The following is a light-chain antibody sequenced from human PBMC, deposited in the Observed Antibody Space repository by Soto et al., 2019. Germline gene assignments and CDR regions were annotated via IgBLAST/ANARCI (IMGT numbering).Light chain of an antibody. CDR3: QQYNIWPII. V-gene: IGKV3-15*01. CDR1: QSVSSS. Sequence: EIVLTQSPGTLSLSPGERATFSCRTSQSVSSSLAWYQQKPGQAPSLLIYGASTRATGIPARFSGRGSGTEFTLTISSLQSEDFAVYYCQQYNIWPIIFGQGTRLEI. CDR2: GAS. J-gene: IGKJ5*01.